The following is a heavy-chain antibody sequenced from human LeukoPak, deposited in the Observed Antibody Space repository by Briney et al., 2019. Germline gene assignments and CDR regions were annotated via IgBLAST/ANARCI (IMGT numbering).Heavy chain of an antibody. D-gene: IGHD6-19*01. CDR3: ARASYSSGWSGGSNWFDP. V-gene: IGHV4-30-4*01. J-gene: IGHJ5*02. CDR1: GGSISSGDYY. Sequence: PSETLSLTCTVSGGSISSGDYYWSWIRQPPGKGLEWIGYIYYSGSTYYNPSLKSRVTISVDTSKNQFSLKLSSVTAADTAVYYCARASYSSGWSGGSNWFDPWGQGTLVTVSS. CDR2: IYYSGST.